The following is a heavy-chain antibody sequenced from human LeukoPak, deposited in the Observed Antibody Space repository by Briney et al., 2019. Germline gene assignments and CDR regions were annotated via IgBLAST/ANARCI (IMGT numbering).Heavy chain of an antibody. V-gene: IGHV4-59*01. J-gene: IGHJ4*02. CDR3: AREVSSGWHEDY. D-gene: IGHD6-19*01. CDR2: IYYSGST. Sequence: PSETLSLTCTVSGGSISSYYWSWIRQPPGKGLEWIGYIYYSGSTNYNPSLKSRVTISVDTSKNQFSLKLSSVTAADAAVYYCAREVSSGWHEDYWGQGTLVTVSS. CDR1: GGSISSYY.